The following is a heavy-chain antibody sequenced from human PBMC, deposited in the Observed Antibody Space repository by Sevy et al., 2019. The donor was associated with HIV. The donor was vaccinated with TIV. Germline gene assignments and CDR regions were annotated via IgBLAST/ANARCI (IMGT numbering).Heavy chain of an antibody. D-gene: IGHD3-22*01. Sequence: GESLKISCAASGFTFSNYDIHWVRQVTGKGLEWVSAIATAGDTYYPDSVKGRFTISRENAKNSVYLQMNSLRAGDAAVYYCARGFGYNSFYGMDVWGQGTTVTVSS. J-gene: IGHJ6*02. V-gene: IGHV3-13*01. CDR1: GFTFSNYD. CDR3: ARGFGYNSFYGMDV. CDR2: IATAGDT.